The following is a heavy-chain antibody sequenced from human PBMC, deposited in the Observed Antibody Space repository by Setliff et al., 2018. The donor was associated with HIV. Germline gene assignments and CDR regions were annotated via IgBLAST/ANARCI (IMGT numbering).Heavy chain of an antibody. V-gene: IGHV4-4*07. Sequence: SETLSLTCTVSGGSVSSYYWSWIRQPAGKGLEWIGRIYGTGSTTYSPSLESRVTMSIDRSNNLFSLELTSVTAADTAVYFCARDEGRATGSWWDQSASWYLDYWGHGILVTVSS. CDR2: IYGTGST. J-gene: IGHJ4*01. CDR1: GGSVSSYY. D-gene: IGHD6-13*01. CDR3: ARDEGRATGSWWDQSASWYLDY.